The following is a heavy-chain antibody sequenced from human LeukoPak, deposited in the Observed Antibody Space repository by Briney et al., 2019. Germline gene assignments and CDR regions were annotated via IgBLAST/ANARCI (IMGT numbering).Heavy chain of an antibody. J-gene: IGHJ3*02. CDR2: IYYSGST. CDR1: GGSISGYY. CDR3: ARQRGYWSGDFDI. Sequence: PSETLSLTCTVSGGSISGYYWSWIRQPPGKGLEWIGYIYYSGSTNYNPSLKSRVTISLDTSKNQFSLELSSVTAADTAVYYCARQRGYWSGDFDIWGQGTMVTVSS. D-gene: IGHD2-15*01. V-gene: IGHV4-59*01.